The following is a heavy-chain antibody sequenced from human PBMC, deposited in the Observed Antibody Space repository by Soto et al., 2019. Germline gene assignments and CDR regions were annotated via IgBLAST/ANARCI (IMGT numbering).Heavy chain of an antibody. Sequence: PGGSLRLSCAASGFIFSNSGMHWVRQAPGKGLEWVAVIWYDGSNKFYADSVKGRFTISRDNSKKTLYLQMNSLRVEDTAVYYCAKDAGSYSEGVDYWGQGILVTVSS. CDR3: AKDAGSYSEGVDY. V-gene: IGHV3-33*06. CDR1: GFIFSNSG. CDR2: IWYDGSNK. J-gene: IGHJ4*02. D-gene: IGHD3-10*01.